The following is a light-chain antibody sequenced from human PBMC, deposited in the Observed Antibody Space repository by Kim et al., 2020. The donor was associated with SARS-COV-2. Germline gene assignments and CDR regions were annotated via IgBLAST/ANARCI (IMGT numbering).Light chain of an antibody. CDR2: AAS. CDR3: QQLNSYPLT. Sequence: ASVGDRVTIACRASQGINSYLAWYQQRPGKAPKVLIYAASTLQSGVPSRFSGSGFGTEFTLTISSLQPEDFATYSCQQLNSYPLTFGGGTKVEIK. V-gene: IGKV1-9*01. CDR1: QGINSY. J-gene: IGKJ4*01.